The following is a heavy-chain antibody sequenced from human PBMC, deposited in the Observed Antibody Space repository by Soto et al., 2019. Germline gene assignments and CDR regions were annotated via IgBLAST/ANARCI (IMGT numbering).Heavy chain of an antibody. Sequence: GGSLRLSCAPSGCTFINYEMHWVRQAPGKGLEYVSGISNNAAHTDYAKSVKGRFTISRDNSENTLYLQIGSLRAEDMALYYCARRGYGSRWPNVYMDVWGKGTTVTVSS. CDR1: GCTFINYE. D-gene: IGHD6-13*01. J-gene: IGHJ6*03. CDR2: ISNNAAHT. V-gene: IGHV3-64*01. CDR3: ARRGYGSRWPNVYMDV.